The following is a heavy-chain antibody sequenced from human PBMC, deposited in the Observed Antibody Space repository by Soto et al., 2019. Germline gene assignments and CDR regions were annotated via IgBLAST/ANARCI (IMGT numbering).Heavy chain of an antibody. J-gene: IGHJ4*02. CDR3: ARDPKTSGGQHWAFNYFDS. V-gene: IGHV3-30-3*01. D-gene: IGHD7-27*01. CDR1: GFSFSISP. Sequence: GGSLRLSCAASGFSFSISPMHWVRHAPGKGPEWVALISYDGTNKFYADSVKGRFTISRDNSKSTLYLQVDSLRPEDAAVYYCARDPKTSGGQHWAFNYFDSWGQGTLVTVSS. CDR2: ISYDGTNK.